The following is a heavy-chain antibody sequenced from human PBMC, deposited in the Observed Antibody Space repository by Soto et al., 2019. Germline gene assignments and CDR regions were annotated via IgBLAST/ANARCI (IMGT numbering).Heavy chain of an antibody. V-gene: IGHV3-30*18. Sequence: QVQLVESGGGVVQPGRSLRLSCAASGFDFNTYGLHWVRQAPGKGLEWVAAISFDGGSQYYADSVKGRFTVSRDKSNSTLYLQMNSLGAEDTATYFCVKDSSVIAAGSGGWFDPWGPGTLVIVSS. CDR2: ISFDGGSQ. J-gene: IGHJ5*02. CDR1: GFDFNTYG. CDR3: VKDSSVIAAGSGGWFDP. D-gene: IGHD6-13*01.